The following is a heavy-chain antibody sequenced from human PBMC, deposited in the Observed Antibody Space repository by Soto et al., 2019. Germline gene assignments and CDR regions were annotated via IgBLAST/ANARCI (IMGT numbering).Heavy chain of an antibody. Sequence: QEQLVESGGGVVQPGTSLRLSCAVPGGIFHGYGMHWVRQAPGKGLEWVAIIRFDGSNEEYADSVKGRFTISRDNFKNTLYLQMNTLGAEDTAVYYCARHGIGGTVFRGYLDYWGRGTVFTVSS. J-gene: IGHJ4*02. CDR2: IRFDGSNE. D-gene: IGHD1-7*01. CDR1: GGIFHGYG. CDR3: ARHGIGGTVFRGYLDY. V-gene: IGHV3-33*01.